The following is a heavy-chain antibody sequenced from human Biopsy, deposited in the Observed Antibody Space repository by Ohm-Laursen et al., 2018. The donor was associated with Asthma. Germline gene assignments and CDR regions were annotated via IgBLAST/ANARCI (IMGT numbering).Heavy chain of an antibody. Sequence: SVKVSCKAPGGTFSNFAISWVRQAPGQGLEWLGGIMTVFGTTNYAQKFRGRVTITADESTSTAYMEVTSLRSEDTAIYYCARCQVGYSSGWSLLLKKIYYSGMDVWGQGTAVTVSS. CDR1: GGTFSNFA. CDR2: IMTVFGTT. CDR3: ARCQVGYSSGWSLLLKKIYYSGMDV. V-gene: IGHV1-69*13. D-gene: IGHD6-19*01. J-gene: IGHJ6*02.